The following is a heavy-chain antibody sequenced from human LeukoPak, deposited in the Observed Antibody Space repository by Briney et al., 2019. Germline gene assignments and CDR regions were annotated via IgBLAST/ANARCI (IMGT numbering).Heavy chain of an antibody. CDR2: IYHSGST. J-gene: IGHJ4*02. D-gene: IGHD2-8*02. CDR1: GYSISTDYY. V-gene: IGHV4-38-2*02. Sequence: SETLSLTCTVSGYSISTDYYWGWIRQPPGEGLEWIGCIYHSGSTYYNPSLKSRVTISVDTSKNQFSLRLSSVTAADTAVYYCARAPGILAAYDYWGQGTLITVSS. CDR3: ARAPGILAAYDY.